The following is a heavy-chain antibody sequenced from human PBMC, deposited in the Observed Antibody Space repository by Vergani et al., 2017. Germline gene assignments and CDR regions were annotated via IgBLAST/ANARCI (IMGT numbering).Heavy chain of an antibody. V-gene: IGHV3-48*01. CDR1: GFTFSAYN. D-gene: IGHD2/OR15-2a*01. Sequence: EVQLVESGGGLVQPGGSLRLSCAASGFTFSAYNMNWVRQAPGKGLEWVSYITSGTGTIYYADSVKGRFTISRDNAKNSLYLQMNSLRADDTAVYYCARYFLREASVDYWGQGTLVTVSS. CDR3: ARYFLREASVDY. CDR2: ITSGTGTI. J-gene: IGHJ4*02.